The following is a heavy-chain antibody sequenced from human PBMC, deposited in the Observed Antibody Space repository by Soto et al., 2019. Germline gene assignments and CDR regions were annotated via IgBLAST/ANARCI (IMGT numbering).Heavy chain of an antibody. V-gene: IGHV4-59*01. CDR1: GGSISSYY. D-gene: IGHD4-17*01. Sequence: PSETLSLTCTVSGGSISSYYWSWIRQPPGKGLEWIGYIYYSGSTNYNPSLKSRVSISVDTSKNQFSLKLSSVTAADTAVYYCARAVEVYGDYNYGMDVWGQGTTVTVSS. CDR3: ARAVEVYGDYNYGMDV. CDR2: IYYSGST. J-gene: IGHJ6*02.